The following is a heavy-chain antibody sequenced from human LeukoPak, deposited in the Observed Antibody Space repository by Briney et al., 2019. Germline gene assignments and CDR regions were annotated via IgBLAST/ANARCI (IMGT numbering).Heavy chain of an antibody. CDR2: IKQDGSEK. CDR3: ARAHQSSLRFLEWFSYYFDY. Sequence: GGSLRLSCAASGFTFSSYWMSRVRQAPGKGLEWVANIKQDGSEKYYVDSVKGRFTISRDNAKNSLYLQMNSLRAEDTAVYYCARAHQSSLRFLEWFSYYFDYWGQGTLVTVSS. V-gene: IGHV3-7*01. J-gene: IGHJ4*02. CDR1: GFTFSSYW. D-gene: IGHD3-3*01.